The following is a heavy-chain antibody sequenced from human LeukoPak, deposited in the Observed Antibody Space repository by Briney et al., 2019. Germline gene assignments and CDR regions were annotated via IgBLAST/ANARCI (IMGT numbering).Heavy chain of an antibody. CDR2: IYYSGST. Sequence: SETLSLTCTVSGGSISSYYWSWIRQPPGKGLEWIGYIYYSGSTNYNPSLKSRVTISVDTSKNQFSLKLSSVTAADTAVYYCARVRRYCSSTRCYTVGPLLDYWGQGTLVTVSS. V-gene: IGHV4-59*01. J-gene: IGHJ4*02. CDR3: ARVRRYCSSTRCYTVGPLLDY. CDR1: GGSISSYY. D-gene: IGHD2-2*02.